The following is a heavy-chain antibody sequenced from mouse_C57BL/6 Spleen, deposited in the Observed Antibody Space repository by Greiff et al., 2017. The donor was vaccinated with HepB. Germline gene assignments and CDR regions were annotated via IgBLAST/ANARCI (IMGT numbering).Heavy chain of an antibody. CDR2: INPNNGGT. V-gene: IGHV1-22*01. CDR3: ARSCYYGSRNY. J-gene: IGHJ2*01. CDR1: GYTFTDYN. Sequence: VQLQQSGPELVKPGASVKMSCKASGYTFTDYNMHWVKKSNGKSLEWIGYINPNNGGTRYNQKFKGKATLTVNKSSSTASMELRSLTSEDSAVYYCARSCYYGSRNYWGQGTTLTVSA. D-gene: IGHD1-1*01.